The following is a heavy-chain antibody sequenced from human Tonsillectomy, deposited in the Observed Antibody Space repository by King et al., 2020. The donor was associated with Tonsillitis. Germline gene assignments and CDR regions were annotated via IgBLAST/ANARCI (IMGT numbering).Heavy chain of an antibody. CDR1: GFTFDDYA. CDR3: AKGAGADSYGRSPFDY. CDR2: ISWNSGSI. Sequence: VQLVESGGGLVQPGRSLRLSCAASGFTFDDYAMNWVRQAPGKGLEWVSGISWNSGSIGYAVSVKGRFTIYRDNAKKSLYLQMNSPRAEDTAFYYCAKGAGADSYGRSPFDYWGQGTLVTVSS. D-gene: IGHD5-18*01. V-gene: IGHV3-9*01. J-gene: IGHJ4*02.